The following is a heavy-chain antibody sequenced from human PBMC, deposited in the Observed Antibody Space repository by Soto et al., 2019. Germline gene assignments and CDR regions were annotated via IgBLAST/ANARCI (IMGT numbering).Heavy chain of an antibody. J-gene: IGHJ6*02. CDR1: GYTFTSYG. D-gene: IGHD3-10*01. CDR2: ISAYNGNT. Sequence: ASVKVSCKASGYTFTSYGISWVRQAPGQGLEWMGWISAYNGNTNYAQKLQGRVTMTTDTSTSTAYMELRSLRSDDTAVYYCVRESPVFLWFGELSRYYYYGMDVWGQGTPVTVSS. CDR3: VRESPVFLWFGELSRYYYYGMDV. V-gene: IGHV1-18*01.